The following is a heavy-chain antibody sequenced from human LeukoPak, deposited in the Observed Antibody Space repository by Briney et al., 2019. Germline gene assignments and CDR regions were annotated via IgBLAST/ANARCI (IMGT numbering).Heavy chain of an antibody. CDR3: ARADYGGNSGPIWFDP. Sequence: SETLSLTCAVYGGSFSGYYWSWIRQPPGKGLEWIGEINHSGSTNYNPSLKSRVTISVDTSKNQFSLKLSSVTAADPAVYYCARADYGGNSGPIWFDPWGQGTLVTVSS. CDR1: GGSFSGYY. CDR2: INHSGST. J-gene: IGHJ5*02. D-gene: IGHD4-23*01. V-gene: IGHV4-34*01.